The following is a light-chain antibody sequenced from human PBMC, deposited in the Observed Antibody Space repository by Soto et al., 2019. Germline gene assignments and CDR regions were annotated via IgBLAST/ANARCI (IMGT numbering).Light chain of an antibody. Sequence: DIVMTQSPLSLPVTPGEPASISCRSSQSLLHSNGYTYLDWYLQKPGQAPQLLIYMGSNRACGVLDRFSGSGAGTDFTLKIIRVEAEDVGVYYCMQALQIPPTFGPGTKVDIK. CDR3: MQALQIPPT. CDR1: QSLLHSNGYTY. CDR2: MGS. V-gene: IGKV2-28*01. J-gene: IGKJ3*01.